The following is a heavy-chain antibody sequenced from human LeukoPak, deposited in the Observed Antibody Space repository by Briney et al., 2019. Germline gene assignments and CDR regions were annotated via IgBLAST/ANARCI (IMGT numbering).Heavy chain of an antibody. CDR3: AKTTYYDFRSDYPEYYFDY. D-gene: IGHD3-3*01. CDR2: ISGSGGST. V-gene: IGHV3-23*01. Sequence: GGSLRLSCAASGFTFSSYAMSWVRQAPGKGLEWVSGISGSGGSTYYADSVKGRFTISRDNSKNTLYLQMNSLRAEDTAVYYSAKTTYYDFRSDYPEYYFDYWGQGTLVTVSS. J-gene: IGHJ4*02. CDR1: GFTFSSYA.